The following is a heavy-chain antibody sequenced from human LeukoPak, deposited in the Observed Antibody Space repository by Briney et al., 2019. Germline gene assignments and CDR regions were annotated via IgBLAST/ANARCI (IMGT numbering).Heavy chain of an antibody. CDR3: TRDSDSSGKPL. D-gene: IGHD3-22*01. V-gene: IGHV3-53*01. Sequence: GGSLRLSCAASGFTLSSYAMSWVRQAPGKGLEWVSVIYSGGSTFYADSVKGRFTISRDNSKNTLYLQMNSLRAEDTAVYYCTRDSDSSGKPLWGQGTLVTVSS. CDR1: GFTLSSYA. J-gene: IGHJ4*02. CDR2: IYSGGST.